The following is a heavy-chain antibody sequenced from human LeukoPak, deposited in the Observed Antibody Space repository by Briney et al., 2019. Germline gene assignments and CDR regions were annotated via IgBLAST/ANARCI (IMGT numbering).Heavy chain of an antibody. Sequence: PSETLSLTCAVYGGSFSGYYWSWIRQPPGKGLEWIGEINHSGSTNYNPSLKSRVTISVDTSKNQFSLKLSSVTAADTAVYYCARGVWFGPRYYGMDVWDQGTTVTVSS. J-gene: IGHJ6*02. CDR3: ARGVWFGPRYYGMDV. CDR1: GGSFSGYY. CDR2: INHSGST. D-gene: IGHD3-10*01. V-gene: IGHV4-34*01.